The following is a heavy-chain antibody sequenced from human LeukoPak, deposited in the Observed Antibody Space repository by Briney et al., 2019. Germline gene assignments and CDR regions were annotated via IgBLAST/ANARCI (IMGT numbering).Heavy chain of an antibody. CDR3: ARDPYYYNSGSFAAFDI. Sequence: PGGSLRLSCTASGFIFSDYWMRWVRQAPGKGLEWVANIKQDGSEKYYVDSVKGRFTISRDNANNSLYLQMDSLTAEDTALYYCARDPYYYNSGSFAAFDIWGQGTMVTVSS. V-gene: IGHV3-7*01. J-gene: IGHJ3*02. D-gene: IGHD3-10*01. CDR2: IKQDGSEK. CDR1: GFIFSDYW.